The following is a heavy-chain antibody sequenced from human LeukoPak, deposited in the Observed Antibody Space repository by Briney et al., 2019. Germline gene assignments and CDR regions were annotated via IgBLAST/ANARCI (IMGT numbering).Heavy chain of an antibody. CDR1: GFTFITND. V-gene: IGHV3-53*01. Sequence: GGSLRLSCAASGFTFITNDMTWVRQAPGKGLEWVSVLYSDGNTKYSDSVQGRFTIFRDKYKNTLYLEMNSLSPDDTAVYYCARGVEPLAANTLAYWGQGTLVTVSS. D-gene: IGHD1-14*01. CDR2: LYSDGNT. CDR3: ARGVEPLAANTLAY. J-gene: IGHJ4*02.